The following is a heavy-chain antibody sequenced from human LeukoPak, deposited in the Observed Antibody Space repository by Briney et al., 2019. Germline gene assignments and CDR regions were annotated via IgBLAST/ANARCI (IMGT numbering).Heavy chain of an antibody. D-gene: IGHD5-24*01. CDR1: GGSFSGHY. CDR2: IHHSGST. J-gene: IGHJ4*02. V-gene: IGHV4-34*01. CDR3: ARSRGWLQSHPLGY. Sequence: PSETLSLTCAVYGGSFSGHYWSWIRQPPGKGLECIGEIHHSGSTNYNPSLKSRVTLSVDTSKNQFSLKLSSVTAADTAVYYCARSRGWLQSHPLGYWGQGTLVTVSS.